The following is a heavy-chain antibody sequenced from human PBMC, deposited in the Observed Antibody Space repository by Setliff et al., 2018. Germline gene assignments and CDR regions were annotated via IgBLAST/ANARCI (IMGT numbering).Heavy chain of an antibody. CDR3: ARGRNVAARLLDT. V-gene: IGHV4-39*07. D-gene: IGHD6-6*01. Sequence: SETLSLTCTVSGDSISSSGYNSGFYYWAWIRQPPGKGLEWIGRIDYTGNTYYNPSLKSRVTISVDTSKNQFSLTMSSVTAADAAVYYCARGRNVAARLLDTWGQGSRVTVS. CDR2: IDYTGNT. J-gene: IGHJ5*02. CDR1: GDSISSSGYNSGFYY.